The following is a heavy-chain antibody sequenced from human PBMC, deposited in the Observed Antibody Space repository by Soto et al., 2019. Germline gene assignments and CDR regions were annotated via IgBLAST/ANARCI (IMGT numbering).Heavy chain of an antibody. Sequence: GGSLILSCTASGFSFSSFAMTWVRQAPGKGLEWVSTLSHTGGTIYYTDSVKGRFTISRDNSKNSLFLQMNSLRVEDTAMYYCAKDRPRDYSVGDPKGDWFDPWGQGTLVTVSS. CDR2: LSHTGGTI. CDR3: AKDRPRDYSVGDPKGDWFDP. V-gene: IGHV3-23*01. D-gene: IGHD2-21*01. J-gene: IGHJ5*02. CDR1: GFSFSSFA.